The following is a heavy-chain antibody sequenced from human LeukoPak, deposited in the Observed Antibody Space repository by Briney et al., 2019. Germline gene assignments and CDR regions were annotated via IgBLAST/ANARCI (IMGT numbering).Heavy chain of an antibody. CDR3: ARSSGWYYFES. CDR1: GGSISSFY. V-gene: IGHV4-59*08. Sequence: SETLSLTCTVSGGSISSFYWSWIRQPPGKGLEWIGYIHYSGSTNFNPSLKSRLTISVDTSKNQLSLKLSSVTAADTAVYYCARSSGWYYFESWGQGTLATVSS. J-gene: IGHJ4*02. CDR2: IHYSGST. D-gene: IGHD6-19*01.